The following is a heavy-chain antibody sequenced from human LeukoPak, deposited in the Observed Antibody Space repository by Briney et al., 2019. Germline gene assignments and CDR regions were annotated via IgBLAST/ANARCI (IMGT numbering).Heavy chain of an antibody. CDR3: ARDMAENYYYYMDV. CDR1: GFTFSDFY. Sequence: GGSLRLSCVASGFTFSDFYMSWIRQAPGKGREWVSYISGAGSTIHYAESVKGRFTISRDNAKNSLFLQMNSLRAEDTAVYYCARDMAENYYYYMDVWGKGITVTVSS. J-gene: IGHJ6*03. D-gene: IGHD5-24*01. CDR2: ISGAGSTI. V-gene: IGHV3-11*01.